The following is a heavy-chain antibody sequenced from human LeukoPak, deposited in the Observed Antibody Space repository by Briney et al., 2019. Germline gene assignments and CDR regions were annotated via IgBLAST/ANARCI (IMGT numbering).Heavy chain of an antibody. D-gene: IGHD3-22*01. Sequence: PSETLSLTCTVSGGSISRNYWNWIRQPPGKGLEWIGYIYYSGSTNYNPSLKSRVTISVDTSKNQFSLKLSSVTAADTAVYYCASSSGYYHFDYWGQGTLVTVSS. V-gene: IGHV4-59*01. CDR2: IYYSGST. J-gene: IGHJ4*02. CDR1: GGSISRNY. CDR3: ASSSGYYHFDY.